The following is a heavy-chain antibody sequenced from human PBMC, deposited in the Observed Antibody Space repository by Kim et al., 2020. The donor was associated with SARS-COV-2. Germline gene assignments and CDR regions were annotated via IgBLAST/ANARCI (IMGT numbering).Heavy chain of an antibody. V-gene: IGHV3-53*01. CDR2: LYSGGTT. Sequence: GGSLRLSCAASGLTVSTNYMSWVRQSPGKGLEWVSVLYSGGTTYYTHSVKGRFTISRDISKNTLYLQMNNLRAEDTAGYYCARPDTAMAVDYWGQGTLVT. D-gene: IGHD5-18*01. CDR1: GLTVSTNY. J-gene: IGHJ4*02. CDR3: ARPDTAMAVDY.